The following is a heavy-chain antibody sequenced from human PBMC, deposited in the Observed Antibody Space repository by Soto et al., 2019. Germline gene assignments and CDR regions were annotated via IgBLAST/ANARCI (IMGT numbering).Heavy chain of an antibody. CDR1: GYTFTSYY. Sequence: GASVKVSCKASGYTFTSYYMHWVRQAPGQGLERMGIINPSGGSTSYAQKFQGRVTMTRDTSTSTVYMELSSLRSEDTAVYYCARDGQILRMATILVDFFDYWGQGTLVTVSS. J-gene: IGHJ4*02. V-gene: IGHV1-46*01. CDR3: ARDGQILRMATILVDFFDY. D-gene: IGHD5-12*01. CDR2: INPSGGST.